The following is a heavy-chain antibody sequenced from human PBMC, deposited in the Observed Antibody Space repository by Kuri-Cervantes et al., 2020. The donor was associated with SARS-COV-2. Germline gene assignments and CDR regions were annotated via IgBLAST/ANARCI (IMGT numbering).Heavy chain of an antibody. Sequence: GSLRLSCTVSGGSISSSSYCWGWIRQPPGKGLEWIGSIYYSGSTYYNPSLKSRVTISVDASKNQFSLKLSSVTAADTAVYYCARHEVLITFGGVIVSYFDYWGQGTLVTVSS. J-gene: IGHJ4*02. CDR1: GGSISSSSYC. D-gene: IGHD3-16*02. CDR3: ARHEVLITFGGVIVSYFDY. CDR2: IYYSGST. V-gene: IGHV4-39*01.